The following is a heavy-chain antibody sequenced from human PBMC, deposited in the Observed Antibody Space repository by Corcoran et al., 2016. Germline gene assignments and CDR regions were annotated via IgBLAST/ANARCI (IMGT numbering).Heavy chain of an antibody. CDR3: ARGGKLYCGGDCYGSPHWYFDL. D-gene: IGHD2-21*02. Sequence: QVQLQQWGAGLLKPSETLSLTCAVYGGSFSGYYWSWIRQPPGKGLEWIGEINHSGSTNYNPSLKSRVTISVDTSKNQFSLKLSSVTAADTAVYYCARGGKLYCGGDCYGSPHWYFDLWGRGTLVTVSS. CDR1: GGSFSGYY. V-gene: IGHV4-34*01. CDR2: INHSGST. J-gene: IGHJ2*01.